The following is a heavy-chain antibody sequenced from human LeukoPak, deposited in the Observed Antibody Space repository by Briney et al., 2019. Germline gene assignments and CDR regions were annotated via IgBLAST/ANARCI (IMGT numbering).Heavy chain of an antibody. J-gene: IGHJ4*02. CDR3: ARDKQHSYGRYFDH. D-gene: IGHD3-16*01. CDR2: MQSTGNS. CDR1: GDSISTYH. V-gene: IGHV4-59*01. Sequence: SETLSLTCSVSGDSISTYHWNWIRKPPGKGLEWIGYMQSTGNSKYNPSLRSRVNMFVDTSKNQAALIQSSVTAADTAVYYCARDKQHSYGRYFDHWGQGALVTVSS.